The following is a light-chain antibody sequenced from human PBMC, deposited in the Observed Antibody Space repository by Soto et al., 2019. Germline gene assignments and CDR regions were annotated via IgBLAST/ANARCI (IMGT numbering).Light chain of an antibody. CDR1: QSVSSN. CDR2: GAS. Sequence: EVVLTQSPGTLSLSPGERATLSCRASQSVSSNFLAWYQEKPGQAPRPLIYGASTRATGIPARFSGSWSGTEFTLTISSLQSEDFAVYYCQQYNNWPPITFGQGTRLEIK. J-gene: IGKJ5*01. CDR3: QQYNNWPPIT. V-gene: IGKV3-15*01.